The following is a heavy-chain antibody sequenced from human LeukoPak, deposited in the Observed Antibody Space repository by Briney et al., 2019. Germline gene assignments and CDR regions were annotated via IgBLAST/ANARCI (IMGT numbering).Heavy chain of an antibody. J-gene: IGHJ4*02. CDR2: IYYSGST. V-gene: IGHV4-30-4*01. CDR3: VALNYYDSSGYATPRFDY. Sequence: SETLSLTCTVSGGSISSGDYYWSWIRQPPGKGLEWIGYIYYSGSTYYNPSLKSRVTISVDTSKNHFSLKLSSVTAADTAVYYCVALNYYDSSGYATPRFDYWGQGTLVTVSS. D-gene: IGHD3-22*01. CDR1: GGSISSGDYY.